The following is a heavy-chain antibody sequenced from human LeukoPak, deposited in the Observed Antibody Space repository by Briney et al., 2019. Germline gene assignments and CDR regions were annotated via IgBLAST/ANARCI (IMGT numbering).Heavy chain of an antibody. J-gene: IGHJ6*03. CDR2: ISGSGGST. Sequence: PGGSLRLSCAASGFTFSSYAMSWVRQAPGKGLEWVSAISGSGGSTYYADSVKGRFTISRDNSKNTLYLQMNSLRAEDTAVYYCAKGITMVRGAGNYMDVWGKGTTVTVSS. CDR1: GFTFSSYA. V-gene: IGHV3-23*01. D-gene: IGHD3-10*01. CDR3: AKGITMVRGAGNYMDV.